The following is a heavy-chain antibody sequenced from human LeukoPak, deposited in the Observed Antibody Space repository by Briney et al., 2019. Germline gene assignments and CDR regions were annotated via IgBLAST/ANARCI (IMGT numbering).Heavy chain of an antibody. CDR3: AMEVAMISDY. J-gene: IGHJ4*02. D-gene: IGHD5-12*01. Sequence: SVKVSCKASGGTFSSYAISWVRQAPGQGLEWMGGIIPIFGTANYAQKFQGRVTITADESTSIAYMELSSLRSEDTAVYYCAMEVAMISDYWGQGTLVTVSS. V-gene: IGHV1-69*01. CDR2: IIPIFGTA. CDR1: GGTFSSYA.